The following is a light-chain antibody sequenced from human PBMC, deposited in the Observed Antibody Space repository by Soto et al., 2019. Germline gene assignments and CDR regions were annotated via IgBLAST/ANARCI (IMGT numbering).Light chain of an antibody. J-gene: IGKJ1*01. V-gene: IGKV3-11*01. CDR3: QQRVTWPWT. Sequence: EIVLTQSPATVSVSPGERATLSCRASRSVGVYFAWYQQKPGQAPRLLIYDASNRATDIPARFSGSGSGTDFTLTISSLQPEDSAVYYCQQRVTWPWTFGRGTKLAIK. CDR2: DAS. CDR1: RSVGVY.